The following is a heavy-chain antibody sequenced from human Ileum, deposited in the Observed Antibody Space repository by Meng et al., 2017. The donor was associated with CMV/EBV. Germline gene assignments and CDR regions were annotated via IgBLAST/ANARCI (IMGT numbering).Heavy chain of an antibody. D-gene: IGHD2-21*01. Sequence: SCAAFGFEFWRCGMFWVRQTPGKGLGWVAFIGNDPNYKIYAESVKGRFSISRDNSKNTLYLQMNSLGREDTAIYFCANQCGGGCARDFWGQRTVVTVSS. CDR3: ANQCGGGCARDF. CDR2: IGNDPNYK. V-gene: IGHV3-30*02. J-gene: IGHJ4*02. CDR1: GFEFWRCG.